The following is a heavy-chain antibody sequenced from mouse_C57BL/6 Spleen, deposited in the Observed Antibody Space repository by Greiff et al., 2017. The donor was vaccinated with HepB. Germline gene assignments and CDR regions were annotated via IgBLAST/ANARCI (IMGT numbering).Heavy chain of an antibody. CDR2: INPSSGYT. CDR3: AREGDSSGSAWFAY. V-gene: IGHV1-4*01. D-gene: IGHD3-2*02. CDR1: GYTFTSHT. Sequence: QVQLQQSGAELARPGASVKMSCKASGYTFTSHTMHWVKQRPGQGLEWIGYINPSSGYTKYNQKFKDKATLTADKSSSTAYMQLSSLTSEDSAVYYCAREGDSSGSAWFAYWGQGTLVTVSA. J-gene: IGHJ3*01.